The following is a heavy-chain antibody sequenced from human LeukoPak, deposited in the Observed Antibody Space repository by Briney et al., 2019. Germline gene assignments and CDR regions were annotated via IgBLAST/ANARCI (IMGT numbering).Heavy chain of an antibody. V-gene: IGHV4-59*01. D-gene: IGHD6-19*01. CDR1: GGSISSYY. CDR3: ARDRPYSSGWYYFDY. CDR2: IYYSGST. J-gene: IGHJ4*02. Sequence: LETLSLTCTVSGGSISSYYWSWFRQPPGKGLEWIGYIYYSGSTNYNPSLKSRVTISVDTSKNQFSLKLSSVTAADTAVYYCARDRPYSSGWYYFDYWGQGTLVTVSS.